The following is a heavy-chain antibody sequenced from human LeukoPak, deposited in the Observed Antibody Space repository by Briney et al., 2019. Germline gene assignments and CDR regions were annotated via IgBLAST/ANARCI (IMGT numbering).Heavy chain of an antibody. CDR1: GFTFSSYW. J-gene: IGHJ4*02. D-gene: IGHD5-24*01. Sequence: GGSLRLSCAASGFTFSSYWMTWVRQAPGKGLEWVANIKQDGSEKYYVDSVKGRFTISRDNAKNSLYLQMNSLRAEDTALYYCAKGPRDGYNYAIGYWGQGTLVTVSS. V-gene: IGHV3-7*03. CDR3: AKGPRDGYNYAIGY. CDR2: IKQDGSEK.